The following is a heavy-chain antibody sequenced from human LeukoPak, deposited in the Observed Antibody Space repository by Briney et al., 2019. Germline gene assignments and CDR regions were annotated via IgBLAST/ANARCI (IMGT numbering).Heavy chain of an antibody. CDR2: IYYSGST. Sequence: SETLSLTCSVSGGSMSSYFWSWIRQPPGKGLEWIGYIYYSGSTNYNPSLKSRLSISVDTSKNQFSLKLSSVTAADTAVYYCARHGNIVILPTTSRAFDIWGQGTMVTVSS. D-gene: IGHD2/OR15-2a*01. CDR1: GGSMSSYF. J-gene: IGHJ3*02. V-gene: IGHV4-59*08. CDR3: ARHGNIVILPTTSRAFDI.